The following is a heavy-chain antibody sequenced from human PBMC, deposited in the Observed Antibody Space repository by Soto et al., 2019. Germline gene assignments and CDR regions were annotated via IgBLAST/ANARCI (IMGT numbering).Heavy chain of an antibody. CDR2: ISDYGRI. Sequence: EVQLVESGGGLVQSGGSLRLACAASGFTFRNYWMHWVRQAPGKGLVWVSRISDYGRINYADSVKGRFTISRDDAKSELNLQINNLRAEDTAVYYCARGGVEPFDYGSQGALVTVSS. V-gene: IGHV3-74*01. CDR1: GFTFRNYW. CDR3: ARGGVEPFDY. J-gene: IGHJ4*02. D-gene: IGHD3-3*01.